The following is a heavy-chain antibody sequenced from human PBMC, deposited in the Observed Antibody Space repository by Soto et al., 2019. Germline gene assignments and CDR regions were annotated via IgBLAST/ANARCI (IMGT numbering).Heavy chain of an antibody. Sequence: PSETLSLTCTVSGGSVSSGSYYWSWIRQPPGKGLEWIGYIYYSGSTNYNPSLESRVTISVDTSKNQFSLKLSSVTAADTAVYYCARRGEYYDSSGYADPWFDPWGQGTLVTSPQ. CDR2: IYYSGST. J-gene: IGHJ5*02. CDR1: GGSVSSGSYY. CDR3: ARRGEYYDSSGYADPWFDP. V-gene: IGHV4-61*01. D-gene: IGHD3-22*01.